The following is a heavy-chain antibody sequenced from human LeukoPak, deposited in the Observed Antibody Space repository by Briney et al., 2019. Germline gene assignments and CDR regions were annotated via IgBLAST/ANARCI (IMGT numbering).Heavy chain of an antibody. CDR3: ARRDPTTVTAFDY. D-gene: IGHD4-17*01. J-gene: IGHJ4*02. Sequence: GESLKISCRFSGFDFTRDWIGGVRLLPGKGLEWMGIIFPDDSDTRYSPSLQGQVTLSADKSISTAYLQWSSLKASDTAIYYCARRDPTTVTAFDYWGQGTLVTVSS. CDR1: GFDFTRDW. V-gene: IGHV5-51*01. CDR2: IFPDDSDT.